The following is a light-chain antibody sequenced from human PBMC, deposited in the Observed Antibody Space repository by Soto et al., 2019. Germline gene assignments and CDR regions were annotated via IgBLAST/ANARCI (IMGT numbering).Light chain of an antibody. CDR1: SSNIGAGHN. V-gene: IGLV1-40*01. CDR2: DNN. CDR3: QSYDSSLSAVV. J-gene: IGLJ2*01. Sequence: QSVLTQPPSVSGAPGHRVTISCTGSSSNIGAGHNVHWYQQLPGTAPKLLIYDNNNRPSGVPGRFSGSKSGTSASLAITGLQAEDEADYYCQSYDSSLSAVVFGGGTKLTVL.